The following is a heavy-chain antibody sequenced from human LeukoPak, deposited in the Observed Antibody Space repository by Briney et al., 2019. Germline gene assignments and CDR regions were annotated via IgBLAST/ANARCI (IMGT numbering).Heavy chain of an antibody. CDR1: GFTFGDYA. D-gene: IGHD6-19*01. CDR2: ISGDGGST. CDR3: AKAVYSSAWSDLDY. Sequence: GGSLRLSCAASGFTFGDYAMHWVRQAPGKGLEWVSLISGDGGSTYYADSVKGRFTVSRDTSKTSLYLQMNSLRTEDTAFYYCAKAVYSSAWSDLDYWGQGTLVTVSS. J-gene: IGHJ4*02. V-gene: IGHV3-43*02.